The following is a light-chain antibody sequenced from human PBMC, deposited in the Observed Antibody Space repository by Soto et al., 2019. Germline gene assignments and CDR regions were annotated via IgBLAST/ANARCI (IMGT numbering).Light chain of an antibody. J-gene: IGKJ1*01. V-gene: IGKV3-20*01. Sequence: EIVLTQSPGTLFLSPGERATLSCGASQSVTSNYLAWYQHKPGQAPRLLIYGASNRATGSPDRFSGSGAGTDFALTISRLEPEDFAVYYCQQYGSSPQTCGQGTKVEIK. CDR2: GAS. CDR3: QQYGSSPQT. CDR1: QSVTSNY.